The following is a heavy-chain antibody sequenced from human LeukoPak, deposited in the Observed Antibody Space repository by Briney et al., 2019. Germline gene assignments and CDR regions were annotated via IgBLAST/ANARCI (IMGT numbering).Heavy chain of an antibody. Sequence: GESLRLSCIASGFNFSSHALHWVRQAPGKGLEWVAVISYDGNTRFYADSVMGRFTISRDNSKNTVDLQMNTLRSEDTATYYCARWTEQWLEGGLDYWGQGTLVVVST. CDR1: GFNFSSHA. CDR2: ISYDGNTR. D-gene: IGHD6-19*01. V-gene: IGHV3-30*04. J-gene: IGHJ4*02. CDR3: ARWTEQWLEGGLDY.